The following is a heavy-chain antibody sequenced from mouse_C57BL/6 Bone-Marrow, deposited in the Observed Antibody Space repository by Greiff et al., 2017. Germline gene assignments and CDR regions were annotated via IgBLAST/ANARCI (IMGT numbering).Heavy chain of an antibody. CDR2: ISDGGSYT. CDR3: ARVYYYGSSYGDYAMDY. CDR1: GFTFSSYA. D-gene: IGHD1-1*01. J-gene: IGHJ4*01. Sequence: EVKLVESGGGLVKPGGSLKLSCAASGFTFSSYAMSWVRQTPEKRLEWVATISDGGSYTYYPDNVKGRFTISRDNAKNNLYLQMSHLKSEDTAMYYCARVYYYGSSYGDYAMDYWGQGTSVTVSS. V-gene: IGHV5-4*03.